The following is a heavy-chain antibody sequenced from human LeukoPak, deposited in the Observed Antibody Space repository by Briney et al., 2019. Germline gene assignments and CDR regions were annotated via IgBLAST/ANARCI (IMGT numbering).Heavy chain of an antibody. CDR2: IDHSGST. CDR3: AGGGDYGDYSYNWFDP. Sequence: SETLSLTCAVYGGSFSGYYWSWIRQPPGKGLEWIGEIDHSGSTNYNPSLKSRVTISVDTSKNQFSLKLSSVTAADTAVYYCAGGGDYGDYSYNWFDPWGQGTLVTVSS. D-gene: IGHD4-17*01. CDR1: GGSFSGYY. J-gene: IGHJ5*02. V-gene: IGHV4-34*01.